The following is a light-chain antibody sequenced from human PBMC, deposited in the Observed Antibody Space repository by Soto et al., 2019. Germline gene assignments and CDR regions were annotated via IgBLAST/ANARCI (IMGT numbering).Light chain of an antibody. V-gene: IGLV2-14*01. Sequence: QSVLTQPASVSGSPGQSITISCTGTSSDVGGYNYVSWYQQHPGKAPKLIIFEVSYRPSGISNRFSASKSGDTASLTISGLQADDEADYYCCSYTDSRTHIFGSGTKDTVL. CDR1: SSDVGGYNY. J-gene: IGLJ1*01. CDR2: EVS. CDR3: CSYTDSRTHI.